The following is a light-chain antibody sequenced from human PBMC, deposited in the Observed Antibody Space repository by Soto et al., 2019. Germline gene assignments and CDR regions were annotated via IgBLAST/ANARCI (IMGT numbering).Light chain of an antibody. J-gene: IGKJ1*01. V-gene: IGKV3-15*01. CDR3: QQYNNWPRT. CDR2: GAS. CDR1: QSVSSN. Sequence: EFGMNQSPATLSVSPGERATLSCRASQSVSSNLAWYQQKHGQAPRLLIYGASTRATGIPARFSGSGSGTEFTLTISSLQSEDFAVYYCQQYNNWPRTFGQGTNVDI.